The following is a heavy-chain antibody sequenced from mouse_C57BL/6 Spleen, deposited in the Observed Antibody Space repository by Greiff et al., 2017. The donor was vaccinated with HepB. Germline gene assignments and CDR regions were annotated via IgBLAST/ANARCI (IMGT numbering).Heavy chain of an antibody. CDR1: GFTFSSYA. D-gene: IGHD2-5*01. CDR3: TRGAYYSNFFDY. Sequence: EVQGVESGEGLVKPGGSLKLSCAASGFTFSSYAMSWVRQTPEKRLAWVAYISSGGDYIYYADTVKGRFTISRDNARNTLYLQMSSLKSEDTAMYYCTRGAYYSNFFDYWGQGTTLTVSS. J-gene: IGHJ2*01. V-gene: IGHV5-9-1*02. CDR2: ISSGGDYI.